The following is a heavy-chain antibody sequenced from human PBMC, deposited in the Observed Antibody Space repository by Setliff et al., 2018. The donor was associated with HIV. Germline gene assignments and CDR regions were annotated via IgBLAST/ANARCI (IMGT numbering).Heavy chain of an antibody. Sequence: GGSLRLSCAASGFTVSSNYMNWVRQAPGKGLEWVAVASDDGKNIYYADSVKGRFTVSRDNYRNTVFLQMNSLRMEDTAVFYCARDAGRWGSYYYFRYMDVWGKGTTVTVSS. CDR3: ARDAGRWGSYYYFRYMDV. J-gene: IGHJ6*03. CDR1: GFTVSSNY. D-gene: IGHD3-16*01. V-gene: IGHV3-30*03. CDR2: ASDDGKNI.